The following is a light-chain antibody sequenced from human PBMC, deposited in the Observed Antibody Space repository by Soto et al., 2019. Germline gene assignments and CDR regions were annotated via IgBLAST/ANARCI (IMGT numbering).Light chain of an antibody. CDR1: QGIANH. CDR2: AAS. CDR3: HKYKSAPYS. J-gene: IGKJ3*01. V-gene: IGKV1-27*01. Sequence: DIQMTQSPSSLSASVGDRVTITCRASQGIANHLAWYQQKPGKAPNLLIYAASTLQSGVPSRFSGSGFGTDFTLTISSLQPEDGANFYCHKYKSAPYSFGPGTKVDI.